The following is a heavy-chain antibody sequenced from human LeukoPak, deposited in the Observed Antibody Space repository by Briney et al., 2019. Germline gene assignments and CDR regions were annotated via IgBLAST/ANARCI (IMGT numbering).Heavy chain of an antibody. CDR2: IIPIFGIA. V-gene: IGHV1-69*04. CDR1: GGTFSSYA. D-gene: IGHD3-22*01. CDR3: ARWGEDYYDSSGYYHD. Sequence: GASVKVSCKASGGTFSSYAISWVRQAPGQGLEWMGRIIPIFGIANYAQKFQGRVKITADQSTSTAYMELSSLRSEGTAVYYCARWGEDYYDSSGYYHDWGQGTLVTVSS. J-gene: IGHJ4*02.